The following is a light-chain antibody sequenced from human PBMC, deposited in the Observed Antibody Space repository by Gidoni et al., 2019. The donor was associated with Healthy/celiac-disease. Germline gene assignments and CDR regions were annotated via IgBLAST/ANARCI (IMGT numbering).Light chain of an antibody. CDR1: SSDVGGYNY. CDR3: SSYTSSSTLFYV. Sequence: QSALTQPASVSGSPGQSIPISCTGTSSDVGGYNYVSWYQQHPGKAPKLMIYEVSNRPPGVSNRFSGSKSGNTASLTISGLQAEDEADYYCSSYTSSSTLFYVFGTGTKVTVL. V-gene: IGLV2-14*01. CDR2: EVS. J-gene: IGLJ1*01.